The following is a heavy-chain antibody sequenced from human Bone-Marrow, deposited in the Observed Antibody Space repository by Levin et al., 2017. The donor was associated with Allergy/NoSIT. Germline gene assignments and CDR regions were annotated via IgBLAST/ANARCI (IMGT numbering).Heavy chain of an antibody. V-gene: IGHV3-43*01. J-gene: IGHJ4*02. CDR1: GFPFDEYT. CDR2: ISWDGGRT. Sequence: GESLKISCAASGFPFDEYTMHWVRQAPGKGLEWVSLISWDGGRTYYADSVKGRFTISRDNSKDFLYLQMDSLRTEDTALYYCAKDMGIMITLGGIMEWGQGTLVTVSA. D-gene: IGHD3-16*01. CDR3: AKDMGIMITLGGIME.